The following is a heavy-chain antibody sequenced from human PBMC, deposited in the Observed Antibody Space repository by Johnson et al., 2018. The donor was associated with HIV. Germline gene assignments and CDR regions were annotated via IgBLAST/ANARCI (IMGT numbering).Heavy chain of an antibody. V-gene: IGHV3-53*01. D-gene: IGHD7-27*01. CDR3: TGGRDLRAFDI. Sequence: VQLLESGGGFIKPGGSLRLSCAASGFTVSSNYMSWVRQAPGKGLEWVSVIYSGGSTYYPDSVKGRFTISRDNSKNTLYLQMNSLRAEDTAVYYCTGGRDLRAFDIWGQGTMVTVSS. CDR2: IYSGGST. J-gene: IGHJ3*02. CDR1: GFTVSSNY.